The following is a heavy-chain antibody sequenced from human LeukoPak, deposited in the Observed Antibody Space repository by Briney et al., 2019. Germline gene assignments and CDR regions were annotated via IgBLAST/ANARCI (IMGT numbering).Heavy chain of an antibody. CDR1: GFTFSSYA. V-gene: IGHV3-30-3*01. CDR2: ISYDGSNK. Sequence: PGGSLRLSCAASGFTFSSYAMHWVRQAPGKGLEWVAVISYDGSNKYYADSVKGRFTISRDNSKNTLYLQMNSLRAEDTAVYCCARDYGGTQDYWGQGTLVTVSS. CDR3: ARDYGGTQDY. J-gene: IGHJ4*02. D-gene: IGHD3-16*01.